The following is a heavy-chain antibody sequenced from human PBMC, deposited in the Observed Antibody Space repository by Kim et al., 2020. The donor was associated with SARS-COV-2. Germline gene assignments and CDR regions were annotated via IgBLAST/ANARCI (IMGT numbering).Heavy chain of an antibody. CDR1: GFTFSNSF. D-gene: IGHD2-21*02. V-gene: IGHV3-23*01. Sequence: GGSLRLSCAGSGFTFSNSFMTWVRQPPGKGLEWVSSISNTGTYVYYADSVRGRFTISRDNSRSTLYLQMNTLRAEDTAVYYCALRATFLTATGHFFEDWGQGTLVTVSS. CDR3: ALRATFLTATGHFFED. CDR2: ISNTGTYV. J-gene: IGHJ4*02.